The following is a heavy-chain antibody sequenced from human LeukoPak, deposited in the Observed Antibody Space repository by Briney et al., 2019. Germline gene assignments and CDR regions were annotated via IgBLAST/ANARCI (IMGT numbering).Heavy chain of an antibody. CDR1: GGSISSYY. V-gene: IGHV4-59*12. CDR2: IYYSGST. Sequence: SETLSLTCTVSGGSISSYYWSWIRQPPGKGLEWIGYIYYSGSTNYNPSLKSRVSMSVDTSKNQFSLKLTSVTAADTAVYFCARDGADVYGRAFDYWGQGTLVSVSS. CDR3: ARDGADVYGRAFDY. D-gene: IGHD3-10*01. J-gene: IGHJ4*02.